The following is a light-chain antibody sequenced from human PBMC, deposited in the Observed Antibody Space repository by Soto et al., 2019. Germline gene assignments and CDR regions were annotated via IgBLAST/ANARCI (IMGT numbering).Light chain of an antibody. V-gene: IGLV1-40*01. Sequence: QSVLTQPPSVYGAPGQRVTISCTGSSSNIGAGYDVHWYQQLPGTAPKLLIYGNSKRPSGVPDRFSGSKSGTSASLAITGLQAEDEADYYCQSYDSSLSGWVFGGGTKLTVL. CDR2: GNS. CDR3: QSYDSSLSGWV. J-gene: IGLJ3*02. CDR1: SSNIGAGYD.